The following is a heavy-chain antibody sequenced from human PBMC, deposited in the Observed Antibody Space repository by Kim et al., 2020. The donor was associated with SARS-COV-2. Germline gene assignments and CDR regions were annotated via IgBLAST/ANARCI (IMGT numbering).Heavy chain of an antibody. Sequence: SGPTLVNPTQTLTLTCTFSGFSLSTSGMCVSWIRQPPGKALEWLALIDWDDDKYYSTSLKTRLTISKDTSKNQVVLTMTNMDPVDTATYYCARVYYYDSSGYPYGLDFGGQGTTVTVSS. CDR3: ARVYYYDSSGYPYGLDF. D-gene: IGHD3-22*01. CDR2: IDWDDDK. CDR1: GFSLSTSGMC. V-gene: IGHV2-70*01. J-gene: IGHJ6*02.